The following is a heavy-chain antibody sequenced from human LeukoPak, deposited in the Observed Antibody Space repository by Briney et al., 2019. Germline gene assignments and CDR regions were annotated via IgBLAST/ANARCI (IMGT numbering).Heavy chain of an antibody. Sequence: PSETLSLTCTVSGGSISSGGYYWSWIRQPPGKGLEWIGYIYYSGSTNYNPSLKSRVTISVDTSKNQFSLKLSSVTAADTAVYYCARDSASGYYYWGQGTLVTVSS. CDR3: ARDSASGYYY. CDR1: GGSISSGGYY. CDR2: IYYSGST. V-gene: IGHV4-61*08. J-gene: IGHJ4*02. D-gene: IGHD3-22*01.